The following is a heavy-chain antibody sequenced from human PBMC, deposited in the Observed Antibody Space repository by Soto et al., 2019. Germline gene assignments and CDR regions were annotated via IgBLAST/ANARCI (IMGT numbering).Heavy chain of an antibody. D-gene: IGHD5-12*01. CDR2: IFVSGDS. V-gene: IGHV4-59*01. J-gene: IGHJ3*01. Sequence: PSETLSLTCTVSCVSIRSYFWSCVRQPPGRGLEWVGYIFVSGDSNYNPSRKSRVSISLDTSRNQFSLRLSSVTPADTAVYYCARARSGYNIDAFDLWGQGTMVTVSS. CDR3: ARARSGYNIDAFDL. CDR1: CVSIRSYF.